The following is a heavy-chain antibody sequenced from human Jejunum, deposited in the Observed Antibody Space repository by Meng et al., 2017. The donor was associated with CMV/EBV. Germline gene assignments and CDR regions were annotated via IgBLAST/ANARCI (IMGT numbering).Heavy chain of an antibody. D-gene: IGHD2-2*01. V-gene: IGHV3-48*03. Sequence: SSYEINWVRQAPGKGLEWVSYISNSGSSIFYAGSVKGRFTISRDNAKNSLYLQMNSLRAEDTAIYYCVRGRDCSSANCYLPYYFDKWGQGTLVTVSS. CDR3: VRGRDCSSANCYLPYYFDK. CDR2: ISNSGSSI. J-gene: IGHJ4*02. CDR1: SSYE.